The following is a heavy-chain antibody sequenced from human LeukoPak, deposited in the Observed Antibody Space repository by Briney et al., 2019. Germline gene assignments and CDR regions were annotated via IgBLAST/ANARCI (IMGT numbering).Heavy chain of an antibody. Sequence: ASVKVSCKVSGYILTELSMHWVRQAPGKGLEWMGGFDPEDGETIYAQKFQGRVTMTEDTSTDTAYMELSSLRSEDTAVYYCASFPFNVLRYFDWSRLFFDIWGQGTMVTVSS. D-gene: IGHD3-9*01. CDR3: ASFPFNVLRYFDWSRLFFDI. CDR1: GYILTELS. V-gene: IGHV1-24*01. CDR2: FDPEDGET. J-gene: IGHJ3*02.